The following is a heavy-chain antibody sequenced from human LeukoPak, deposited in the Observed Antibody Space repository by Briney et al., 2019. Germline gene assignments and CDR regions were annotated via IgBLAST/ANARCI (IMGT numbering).Heavy chain of an antibody. CDR2: IYYSGST. CDR1: GGSISSSSYY. J-gene: IGHJ4*02. D-gene: IGHD3-22*01. CDR3: ARVGYYYGSSGFGGFDY. Sequence: SETLSLTCTVSGGSISSSSYYWGWIRQPPGKGLEWIGSIYYSGSTYYNPSLKSRVTISVDTSKNQFSLKLNSVTAADTAVYYCARVGYYYGSSGFGGFDYWGQGTLVTVSS. V-gene: IGHV4-39*07.